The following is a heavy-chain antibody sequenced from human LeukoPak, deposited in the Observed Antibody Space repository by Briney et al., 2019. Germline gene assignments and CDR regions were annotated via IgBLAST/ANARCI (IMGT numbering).Heavy chain of an antibody. CDR1: GGSISSSSYY. J-gene: IGHJ6*02. CDR2: IYYSGST. V-gene: IGHV4-61*05. D-gene: IGHD3-22*01. CDR3: ARSPVGMIVDIDGMDV. Sequence: PSETLSLTCTVSGGSISSSSYYWGWIRQPPGKGLEWIGYIYYSGSTNYNPSLKSRVTISVDTSKNQFSLKLSSVTAADTAVYYCARSPVGMIVDIDGMDVWGQGTTVTVSS.